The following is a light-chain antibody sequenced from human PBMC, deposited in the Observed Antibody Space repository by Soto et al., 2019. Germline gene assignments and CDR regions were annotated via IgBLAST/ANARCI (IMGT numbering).Light chain of an antibody. CDR3: QHYNSYSEA. Sequence: DIQMTQSPSSPSGSVGDRVTITCRASQTISSWLAWYQQKPGKAPKLLIYKASTLKSGVPSRFSGSGSGTEFTLTISSLQPDDFATYYCQHYNSYSEACGQGTKGE. J-gene: IGKJ1*01. V-gene: IGKV1-5*03. CDR2: KAS. CDR1: QTISSW.